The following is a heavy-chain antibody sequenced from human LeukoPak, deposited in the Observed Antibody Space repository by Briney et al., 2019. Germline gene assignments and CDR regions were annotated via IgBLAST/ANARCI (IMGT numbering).Heavy chain of an antibody. J-gene: IGHJ3*01. CDR3: ARGLPAPEGLHAFDV. V-gene: IGHV1-2*02. CDR1: GYTFTVYY. D-gene: IGHD2-2*01. Sequence: ASVNVSCKASGYTFTVYYMHWVRQAPGQGLEWMGWIIPNSGGTNYAQNFQGRVSMTRDTSITTAYMELSRLRSDDTAVYYCARGLPAPEGLHAFDVWGQGTMVTVSS. CDR2: IIPNSGGT.